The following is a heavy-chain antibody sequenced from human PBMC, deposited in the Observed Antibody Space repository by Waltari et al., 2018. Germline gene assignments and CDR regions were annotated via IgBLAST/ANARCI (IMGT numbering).Heavy chain of an antibody. CDR2: IYYSGRT. V-gene: IGHV4-39*01. CDR3: ARIGSGGYYYGMDV. J-gene: IGHJ6*02. Sequence: QLQLQESGPGLVKPSETLSLTCTVSGGSISSSSYYWGWIRQPPGKGMEWIGSIYYSGRTYSTPSLKILVTISVDTSKNQFSLKLSSVTAADTAVYYCARIGSGGYYYGMDVWGQGTTVTVSS. D-gene: IGHD3-10*01. CDR1: GGSISSSSYY.